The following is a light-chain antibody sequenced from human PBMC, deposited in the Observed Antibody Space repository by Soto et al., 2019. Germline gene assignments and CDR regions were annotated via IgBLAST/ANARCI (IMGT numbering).Light chain of an antibody. CDR3: QQYNNWPPLT. J-gene: IGKJ4*01. V-gene: IGKV3-15*01. CDR1: QSVSSN. CDR2: GAS. Sequence: EIVMTQSPATLSVSPGERATLSCRARQSVSSNLAWYQQKPGQAPRLLIYGASTRATGIPARFSGSGSGTEFTLTISSLQSEYFAVYYCQQYNNWPPLTFGGGTKVEIK.